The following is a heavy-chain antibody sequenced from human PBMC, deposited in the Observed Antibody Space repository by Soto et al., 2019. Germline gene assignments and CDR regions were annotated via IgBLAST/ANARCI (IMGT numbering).Heavy chain of an antibody. V-gene: IGHV1-69*12. Sequence: QVHVMQSGPEVKKPGSSVKVSCKTYGGTFSSLSISWVRQAPGQGLEWMGGIIPVSGKPHYAQKFQDRVTINADESTRTSYMELSSLTADEMAIYDCARGLRGVAARGFWVYGGQGSLVPVSS. CDR3: ARGLRGVAARGFWVY. J-gene: IGHJ4*02. CDR2: IIPVSGKP. D-gene: IGHD3-10*01. CDR1: GGTFSSLS.